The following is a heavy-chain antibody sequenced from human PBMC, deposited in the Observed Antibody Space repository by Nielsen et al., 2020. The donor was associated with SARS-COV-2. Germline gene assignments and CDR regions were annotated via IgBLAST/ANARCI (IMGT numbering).Heavy chain of an antibody. V-gene: IGHV3-30*18. CDR2: ISYDGSNK. Sequence: GESLKISCAASGFTFSSYGMHWVRQAPGKGLEWVALISYDGSNKYYVDSVKGRFTISRDNSKNTLYLQMNSLRAEDTAVYYCAKDIHSSSFRLDYWGLGTLVTVSS. D-gene: IGHD6-13*01. CDR3: AKDIHSSSFRLDY. CDR1: GFTFSSYG. J-gene: IGHJ4*02.